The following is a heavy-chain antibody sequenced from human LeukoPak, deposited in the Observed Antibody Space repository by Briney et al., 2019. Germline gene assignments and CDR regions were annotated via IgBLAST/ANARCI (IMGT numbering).Heavy chain of an antibody. V-gene: IGHV3-9*03. D-gene: IGHD6-13*01. CDR3: AKDIGSSSRGAFDI. J-gene: IGHJ3*02. Sequence: PGGSLRLSCAASGFTFDDYAMHWVRQAPGKGLEWVSGISWNSGSIGYADSVKGRFTISRDNAKNSLYLQMNSLRAEDMALYYCAKDIGSSSRGAFDIWGQGTMVTVSS. CDR1: GFTFDDYA. CDR2: ISWNSGSI.